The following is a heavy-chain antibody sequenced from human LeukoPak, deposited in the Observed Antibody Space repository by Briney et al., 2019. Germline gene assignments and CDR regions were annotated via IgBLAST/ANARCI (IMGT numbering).Heavy chain of an antibody. Sequence: SETLSLTCTVSGGSISSGDYHWSWIRQPPGKGLEWIGYIYYSGSTYYNPSLKSRVTISVDTSKNQFSLKLSSVTAADTAVYYCARSKVVTYYFDYWGQGTLVTVSS. CDR2: IYYSGST. J-gene: IGHJ4*02. CDR1: GGSISSGDYH. D-gene: IGHD4-23*01. CDR3: ARSKVVTYYFDY. V-gene: IGHV4-30-4*01.